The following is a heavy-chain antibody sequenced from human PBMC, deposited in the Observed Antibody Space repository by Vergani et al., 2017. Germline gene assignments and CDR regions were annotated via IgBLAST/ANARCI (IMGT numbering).Heavy chain of an antibody. CDR1: GFTFSSYS. J-gene: IGHJ4*02. D-gene: IGHD3-22*01. Sequence: EVQLVESGGGLVKPGGSLTLSCAASGFTFSSYSMNWVRQAPGKGLEWVSSISSSSSYIYYADSVKGRFTTTRDNAKNSLYLQMNSLRAEDTAVYYCARDSYDHSSGYYSYYFDYWGQGTLVTVSS. CDR2: ISSSSSYI. CDR3: ARDSYDHSSGYYSYYFDY. V-gene: IGHV3-21*01.